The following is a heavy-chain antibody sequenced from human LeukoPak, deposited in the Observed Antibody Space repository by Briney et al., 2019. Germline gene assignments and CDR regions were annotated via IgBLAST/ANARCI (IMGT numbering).Heavy chain of an antibody. D-gene: IGHD3-10*01. Sequence: SETLSLTCTVSGGSISSYYWSWIRQPPGKGLEWIGYIYTSGSTNYNPSLKSRVTTSVDTSKNQFSLKLSSVTAADPAVYYCARQRGGYFQHWGQGTLVTVSS. V-gene: IGHV4-4*09. J-gene: IGHJ1*01. CDR1: GGSISSYY. CDR2: IYTSGST. CDR3: ARQRGGYFQH.